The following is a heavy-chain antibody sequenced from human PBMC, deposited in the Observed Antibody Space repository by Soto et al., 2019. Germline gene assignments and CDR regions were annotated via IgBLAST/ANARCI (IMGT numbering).Heavy chain of an antibody. D-gene: IGHD5-12*01. J-gene: IGHJ4*02. CDR3: ARRPLEMATILTGHRGGGHFDY. CDR2: ISAYNGNT. Sequence: QVQLVQSGAEVKKPGASVKVSCKASGYTFTSYGISWVRQAPGQGLEWMGWISAYNGNTNYAQKLQGRVTMTTDTSTSTAYMELRSLRSDDTAVYYCARRPLEMATILTGHRGGGHFDYWGQGTLVTVSS. V-gene: IGHV1-18*04. CDR1: GYTFTSYG.